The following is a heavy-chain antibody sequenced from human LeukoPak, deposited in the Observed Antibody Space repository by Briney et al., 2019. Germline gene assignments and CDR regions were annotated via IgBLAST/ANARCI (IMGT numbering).Heavy chain of an antibody. CDR1: GYGFTSYW. Sequence: GEALKISCKGAGYGFTSYWIGWVRQMPGKGLEWMGIIYPGDSDTRYSPSFQGQVTISADKSISTAYLQWSSLKASDTAMYYCARTMVRGVYYYYYGMDVWGQGTTVTVSS. D-gene: IGHD3-10*01. V-gene: IGHV5-51*01. CDR2: IYPGDSDT. J-gene: IGHJ6*02. CDR3: ARTMVRGVYYYYYGMDV.